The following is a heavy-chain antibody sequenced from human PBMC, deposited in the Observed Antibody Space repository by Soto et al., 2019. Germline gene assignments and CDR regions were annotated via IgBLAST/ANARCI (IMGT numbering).Heavy chain of an antibody. CDR2: IYPGDSDT. CDR1: EYSFPNYW. Sequence: RGESLKISCKASEYSFPNYWIGWVRQMPGKGLEWMGIIYPGDSDTRYSPSFQGQVTISADKSISTAYLQWSSLKASDTAMYYCARLVSAGRYGMDVWGQGTTVTVSS. V-gene: IGHV5-51*01. CDR3: ARLVSAGRYGMDV. D-gene: IGHD3-10*01. J-gene: IGHJ6*02.